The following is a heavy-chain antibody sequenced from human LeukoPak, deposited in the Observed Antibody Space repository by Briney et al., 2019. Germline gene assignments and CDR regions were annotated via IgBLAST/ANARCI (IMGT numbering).Heavy chain of an antibody. Sequence: GGSLRLSCAASGFTFSGYALSWVRQAPGKGLEWVANIKQDGSEKYYVDSVKGRFTISRDNAKNSLYLQMNSLRAEDTAVYYCARRSHCSSTSCYLSGWFDPWGQGTLVTVSS. CDR3: ARRSHCSSTSCYLSGWFDP. J-gene: IGHJ5*02. CDR1: GFTFSGYA. D-gene: IGHD2-2*01. V-gene: IGHV3-7*01. CDR2: IKQDGSEK.